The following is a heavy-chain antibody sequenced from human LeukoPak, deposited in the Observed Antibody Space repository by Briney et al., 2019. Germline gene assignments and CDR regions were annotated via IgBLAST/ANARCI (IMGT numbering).Heavy chain of an antibody. CDR3: ARDGGGLCSSTSCYTNWFDP. CDR1: GYTFTSYG. D-gene: IGHD2-2*02. V-gene: IGHV1-18*01. Sequence: GASVKVSCKASGYTFTSYGISWVRQAPGQGLEWMGWTSAYNGNTNYAQKLQGRVTMTTDTSTSTAYMELRSLRSGDTAVYYCARDGGGLCSSTSCYTNWFDPWGQGTLVTVPS. J-gene: IGHJ5*02. CDR2: TSAYNGNT.